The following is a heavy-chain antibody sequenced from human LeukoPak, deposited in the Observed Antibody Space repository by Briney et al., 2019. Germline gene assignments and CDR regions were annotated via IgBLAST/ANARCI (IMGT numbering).Heavy chain of an antibody. D-gene: IGHD1/OR15-1a*01. V-gene: IGHV3-53*01. J-gene: IGHJ6*03. CDR3: ARDGYGNNYMDV. CDR1: GFTVSSNF. Sequence: PGGSLRLSCAASGFTVSSNFMSWVRPAPGKGLEWVSVIYSGGTTYYADSVKGRFTISRDNSKNTLYLQMNSLRAADTAVYYCARDGYGNNYMDVWGKGTTVTVSS. CDR2: IYSGGTT.